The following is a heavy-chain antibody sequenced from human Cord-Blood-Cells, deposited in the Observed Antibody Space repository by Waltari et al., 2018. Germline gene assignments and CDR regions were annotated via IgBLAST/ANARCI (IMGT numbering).Heavy chain of an antibody. CDR2: IIPIFGTA. D-gene: IGHD6-6*01. V-gene: IGHV1-69*01. CDR3: ARLGRPKSIAARFAFDI. J-gene: IGHJ3*02. CDR1: GGTFSSYA. Sequence: QVQLVQSGAEVKKPGSSVKVSCKASGGTFSSYAISWVRQAPGQGLEWMGGIIPIFGTANYAQKFQGRVTITADESTITAYMELSSLRSEDTAVYYCARLGRPKSIAARFAFDIWGQGTMVTVSS.